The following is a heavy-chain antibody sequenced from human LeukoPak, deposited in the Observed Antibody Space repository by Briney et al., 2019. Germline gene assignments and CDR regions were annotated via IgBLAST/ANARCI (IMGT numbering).Heavy chain of an antibody. CDR2: ISGSGGGT. D-gene: IGHD3-22*01. CDR3: AKRGVVIRVILVGFHKEAYYFDS. J-gene: IGHJ4*02. V-gene: IGHV3-23*01. Sequence: PGGSLTLSCTVSGITLSNYGMSWVRQAPGKGHEWVAGISGSGGGTIYADSVKGRFTISRDNAKNTLYLQMNSLRAEDTAVYFCAKRGVVIRVILVGFHKEAYYFDSWGQGALVTVSS. CDR1: GITLSNYG.